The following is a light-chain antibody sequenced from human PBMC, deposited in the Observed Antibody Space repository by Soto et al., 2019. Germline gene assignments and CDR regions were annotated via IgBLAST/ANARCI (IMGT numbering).Light chain of an antibody. Sequence: DIQMTQSPTSLSASVGDRVTITCRASQGIRNFVAWYQQKPGKPPKLLIYAASTLQSGVPSRFSGSGSGTDFTLTINSLQPEDVATYYCQKYSSVHVLGHGTKVEI. V-gene: IGKV1-27*01. CDR2: AAS. CDR1: QGIRNF. J-gene: IGKJ3*01. CDR3: QKYSSVHV.